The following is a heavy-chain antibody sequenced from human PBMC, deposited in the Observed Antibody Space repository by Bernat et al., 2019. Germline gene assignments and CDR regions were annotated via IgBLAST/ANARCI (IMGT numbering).Heavy chain of an antibody. CDR1: GFTFSSWS. Sequence: EVQLVESGGGLVQPGGSLRLSCAASGFTFSSWSMNWVRQAPGKGLEWVSYISSSSSTIYHADYVKGRFTISRDNAKNSLYLQMNSLRDEDTALYYCARGRYGSWSYSIYYYGMDVWGQGTTVTVSS. V-gene: IGHV3-48*02. CDR2: ISSSSSTI. CDR3: ARGRYGSWSYSIYYYGMDV. D-gene: IGHD3-10*01. J-gene: IGHJ6*02.